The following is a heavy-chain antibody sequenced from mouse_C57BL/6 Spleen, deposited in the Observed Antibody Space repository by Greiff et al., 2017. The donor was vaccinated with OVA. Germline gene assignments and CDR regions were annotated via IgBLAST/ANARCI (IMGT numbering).Heavy chain of an antibody. CDR2: IYWDDDK. J-gene: IGHJ4*01. V-gene: IGHV8-12*01. CDR1: GFSLSTSGMG. D-gene: IGHD2-4*01. Sequence: QVQLKESGPGILQSSQTLSLSCSFSGFSLSTSGMGVSWLRQPSGKGLEWLVHIYWDDDKCYNPSLKSRLTISKDTSRHQVFLKITSVDTADTATYYCSRRGDYDHAMDYWGQGTSVTVSS. CDR3: SRRGDYDHAMDY.